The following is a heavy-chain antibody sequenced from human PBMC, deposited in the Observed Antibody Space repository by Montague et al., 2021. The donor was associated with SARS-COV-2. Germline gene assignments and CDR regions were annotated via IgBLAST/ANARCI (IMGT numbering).Heavy chain of an antibody. CDR2: IDWDDDK. D-gene: IGHD3-9*01. CDR1: GFSLSTSGMC. Sequence: PALGKPTQTLTLTCTFSGFSLSTSGMCVSWIRQPPGKALEWLARIDWDDDKYYSTSLKTRSTISKDTSKNQVALTMTNMDPVDTATYYCARTYYDILPNLYYFDYWGQGTLVTVSS. J-gene: IGHJ4*02. V-gene: IGHV2-70*11. CDR3: ARTYYDILPNLYYFDY.